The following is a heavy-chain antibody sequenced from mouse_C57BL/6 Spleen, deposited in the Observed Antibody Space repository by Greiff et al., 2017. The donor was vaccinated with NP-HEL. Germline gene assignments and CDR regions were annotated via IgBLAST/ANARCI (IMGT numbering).Heavy chain of an antibody. Sequence: QVQLQQPRAELVKPGASVKLSCKASGYTFTSYWMHWVKQRPGQGLEWIGMIHPNSGSTNYNEKFKSKATLTVDKSSSTAYMQLSSLTSEDAAVYYCARFNYYGSSPYYFDYWGQGTTLTVSS. J-gene: IGHJ2*01. CDR1: GYTFTSYW. V-gene: IGHV1-64*01. D-gene: IGHD1-1*01. CDR2: IHPNSGST. CDR3: ARFNYYGSSPYYFDY.